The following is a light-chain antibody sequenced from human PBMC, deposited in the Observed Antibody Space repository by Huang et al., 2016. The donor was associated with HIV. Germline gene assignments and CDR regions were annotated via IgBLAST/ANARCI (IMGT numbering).Light chain of an antibody. CDR3: QQYNKWPRT. J-gene: IGKJ1*01. CDR2: DAS. Sequence: SQHLGSNLAWYQQKPGHPPRLLIYDASTRATGAPARFSGSGSKTDFNLTIDSLQSEESALYFCQQYNKWPRTFGQGTKLEIK. CDR1: QHLGSN. V-gene: IGKV3D-15*01.